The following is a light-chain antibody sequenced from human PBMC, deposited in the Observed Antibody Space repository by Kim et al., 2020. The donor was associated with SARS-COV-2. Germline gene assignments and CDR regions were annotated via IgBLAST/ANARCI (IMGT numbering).Light chain of an antibody. V-gene: IGLV1-47*01. CDR2: RNN. J-gene: IGLJ3*02. Sequence: GQRVTIAFSGSSSNIGSNYVYWYQQLPGTAPNLLIYRNNQRPSGVPDRVSGSKSGPSASLAISGLRSEDEADYYCAAWDDSLSGWVFGGGTQLTVL. CDR3: AAWDDSLSGWV. CDR1: SSNIGSNY.